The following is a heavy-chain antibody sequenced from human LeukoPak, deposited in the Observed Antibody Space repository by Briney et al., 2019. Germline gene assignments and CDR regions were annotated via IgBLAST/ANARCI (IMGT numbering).Heavy chain of an antibody. CDR3: AREQRDFDY. CDR2: IYHSGST. J-gene: IGHJ4*02. V-gene: IGHV4-38-2*02. Sequence: SETLSLTCTVSGYSISSGYYWGCIRQPPGKGLEWIGSIYHSGSTYYNPSLKSRVTISVDTSKNQFSLKLSSVTAADTAVYYCAREQRDFDYWGQGTLVTVSS. CDR1: GYSISSGYY.